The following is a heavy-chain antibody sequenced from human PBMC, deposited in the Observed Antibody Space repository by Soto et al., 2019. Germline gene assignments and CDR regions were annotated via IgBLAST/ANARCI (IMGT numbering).Heavy chain of an antibody. D-gene: IGHD1-7*01. Sequence: QVQLVESGGGVVQPGRSLRLSCAASGFTFNNYGMHWVRQAAGKGLEWVAVIWYDGSYKYNADSVKGRFTISRDTSKNTLYLQMNSLRGEDTAVYHCARGNWNYGYFDYWGQGTLVTVSS. J-gene: IGHJ4*02. CDR3: ARGNWNYGYFDY. CDR2: IWYDGSYK. V-gene: IGHV3-33*01. CDR1: GFTFNNYG.